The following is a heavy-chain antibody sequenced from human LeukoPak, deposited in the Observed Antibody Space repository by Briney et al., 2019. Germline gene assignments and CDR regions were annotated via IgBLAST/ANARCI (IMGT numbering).Heavy chain of an antibody. Sequence: ASVMVSCKASGYTLTGYSIHWVRQDPGEGVEWMGWISPHSGVTNYAQKFQGTVTMTWDTSISTAYIELSRLTSDDTAVYYCARELRGSGYDLFDYWGQGTLVTVSS. D-gene: IGHD5-12*01. CDR2: ISPHSGVT. CDR3: ARELRGSGYDLFDY. V-gene: IGHV1-2*02. CDR1: GYTLTGYS. J-gene: IGHJ4*02.